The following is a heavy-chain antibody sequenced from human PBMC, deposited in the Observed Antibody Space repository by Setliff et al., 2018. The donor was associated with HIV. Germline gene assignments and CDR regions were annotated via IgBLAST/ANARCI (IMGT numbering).Heavy chain of an antibody. V-gene: IGHV3-43*01. D-gene: IGHD6-19*01. CDR2: ISWDGDTT. CDR3: AKDAGGWSYWYFDL. J-gene: IGHJ2*01. CDR1: GFTFDDYS. Sequence: PGESLKISCAASGFTFDDYSIHWIRQVPGKGLEWLSLISWDGDTTYYADSVRGRFTISRDNSKNSLYLQMNSLRPEDTAFYYCAKDAGGWSYWYFDLWGRGTLVTVSS.